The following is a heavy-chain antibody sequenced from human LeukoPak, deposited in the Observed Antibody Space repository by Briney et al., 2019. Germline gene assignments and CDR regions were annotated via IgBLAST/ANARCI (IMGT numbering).Heavy chain of an antibody. V-gene: IGHV3-21*01. D-gene: IGHD5-24*01. CDR2: ISSSSSYI. Sequence: ETLSLTCTVSGGSISSSSYYWGWIRQPPGKGLEWVSSISSSSSYIYYADSVKGLFTISRDNAKNSLYLQMNSLRAEDTAVYYCARVCRDGYKYMDVWGKGTTVTISS. CDR3: ARVCRDGYKYMDV. J-gene: IGHJ6*03. CDR1: GGSISSSS.